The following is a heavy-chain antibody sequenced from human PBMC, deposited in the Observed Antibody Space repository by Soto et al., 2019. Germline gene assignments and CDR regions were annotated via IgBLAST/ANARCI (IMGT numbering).Heavy chain of an antibody. J-gene: IGHJ4*02. Sequence: SGTLCLTCTVSGGYIRSGYYYWSWIRQPPGKGLEWIGYIYYSGSTYYNPSLKSRVTISVDTSKNQFSLKLSSVTAADTAVYYCARLVAHFDYWGQGTLVTVSS. CDR1: GGYIRSGYYY. CDR3: ARLVAHFDY. D-gene: IGHD2-8*02. CDR2: IYYSGST. V-gene: IGHV4-30-4*01.